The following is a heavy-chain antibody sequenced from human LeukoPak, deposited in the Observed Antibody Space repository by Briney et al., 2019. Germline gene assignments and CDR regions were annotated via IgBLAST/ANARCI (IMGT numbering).Heavy chain of an antibody. CDR2: IKEDGSEK. V-gene: IGHV3-7*04. D-gene: IGHD3-3*02. CDR3: ARDSQHLNFDY. Sequence: GGSLGLACAASGFTFSNYWMNWVRQAPGKGLDWVANIKEDGSEKYYVDSVKGRFTISRDNAKNSLYLQMNSLRAEDTAVYYCARDSQHLNFDYWGQGTLVTVSS. CDR1: GFTFSNYW. J-gene: IGHJ4*02.